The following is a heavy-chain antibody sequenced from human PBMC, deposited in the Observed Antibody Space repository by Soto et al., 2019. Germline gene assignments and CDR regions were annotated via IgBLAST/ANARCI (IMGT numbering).Heavy chain of an antibody. D-gene: IGHD6-13*01. V-gene: IGHV3-30*03. Sequence: GGSLRLSCAASGFTFSSYGMHWVRQAPGKGLEWVAVISYDGSNKYYADSVKGRFTISRDNSKNTLYLQMNSLRAEDTAVYYCARSSSSWYRTTGEQYGMDVWGQGTTVTVSS. J-gene: IGHJ6*02. CDR1: GFTFSSYG. CDR3: ARSSSSWYRTTGEQYGMDV. CDR2: ISYDGSNK.